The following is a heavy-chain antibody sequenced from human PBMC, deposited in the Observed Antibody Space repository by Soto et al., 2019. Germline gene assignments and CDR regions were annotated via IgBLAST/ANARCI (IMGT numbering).Heavy chain of an antibody. CDR1: GYTFTSYY. CDR3: ARDISLMGRGVIMSPRRPAAR. CDR2: INAGNGNT. D-gene: IGHD3-10*01. J-gene: IGHJ4*02. Sequence: ASVKVSCKASGYTFTSYYMHWVRQAPGQRLEWMGWINAGNGNTKYSQKFQGRVTITRDTSASTAYMELSSLRSEDTAVYYCARDISLMGRGVIMSPRRPAARWGQGTLVTVSS. V-gene: IGHV1-3*01.